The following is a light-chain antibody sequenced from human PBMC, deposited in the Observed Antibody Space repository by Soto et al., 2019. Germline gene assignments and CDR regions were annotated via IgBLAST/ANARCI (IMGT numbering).Light chain of an antibody. CDR2: GAS. Sequence: PATMSVSTGERATLSCRASQSVSSNLAWYQQKPGQAPRLLIYGASTRATDIPARFSGSGSGTDFTLTISSLQPEDFATYYCQQSYSTPQTFGQGTKVDIK. V-gene: IGKV3-15*01. CDR1: QSVSSN. CDR3: QQSYSTPQT. J-gene: IGKJ1*01.